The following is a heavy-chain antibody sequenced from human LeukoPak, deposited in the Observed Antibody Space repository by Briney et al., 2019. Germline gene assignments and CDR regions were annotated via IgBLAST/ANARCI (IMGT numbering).Heavy chain of an antibody. V-gene: IGHV3-23*01. D-gene: IGHD5-18*01. CDR2: TSGSGGST. CDR3: AKAASGYSSRRPPAYYYYYYMDV. Sequence: PGGSLRLSCAASGFTFSSYAMHWVRQAPGKGLEWVSATSGSGGSTYYADSVKGRFTISRDNSKNTLYLQMNSLRAEDTAVYYCAKAASGYSSRRPPAYYYYYYMDVWGKGTTVTISS. J-gene: IGHJ6*03. CDR1: GFTFSSYA.